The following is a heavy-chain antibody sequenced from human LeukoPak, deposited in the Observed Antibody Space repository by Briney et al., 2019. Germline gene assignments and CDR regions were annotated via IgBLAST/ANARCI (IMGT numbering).Heavy chain of an antibody. D-gene: IGHD5-12*01. Sequence: PGGSLRLSCAASGFTVSSNYMSWVRQAPGKGLEWVSVIYSGGSTYYSDSVKGRFTISRDNSKNTLYLQMNSLRAEDTAVYYCARDRWGYSGYDFYFDYWGQGTLVTVSS. V-gene: IGHV3-66*01. CDR2: IYSGGST. CDR1: GFTVSSNY. J-gene: IGHJ4*02. CDR3: ARDRWGYSGYDFYFDY.